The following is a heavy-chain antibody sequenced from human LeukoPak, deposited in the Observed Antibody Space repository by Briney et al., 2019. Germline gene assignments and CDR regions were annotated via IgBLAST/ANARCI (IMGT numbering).Heavy chain of an antibody. CDR3: ARGGAYYYDSSGYQVLY. J-gene: IGHJ4*02. CDR2: ISSSGGTI. Sequence: GGSLRLSCAASGFTFSSYAMSWVRQAPGKGLEWVSYISSSGGTIYYADSVKGRFTISRDNAKNSLYLQMNSLRAEDTAVYYCARGGAYYYDSSGYQVLYWGQGTLVTVSS. D-gene: IGHD3-22*01. CDR1: GFTFSSYA. V-gene: IGHV3-48*04.